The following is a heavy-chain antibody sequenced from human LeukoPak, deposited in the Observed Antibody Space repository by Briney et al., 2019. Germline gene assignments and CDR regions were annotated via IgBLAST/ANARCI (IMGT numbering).Heavy chain of an antibody. D-gene: IGHD3-10*01. CDR1: GGSISSGSYY. V-gene: IGHV4-61*02. CDR3: ARDSGSGASDY. J-gene: IGHJ4*02. CDR2: IYSSGST. Sequence: SETLSLTCSVSGGSISSGSYYWSWIRKPAGKGLEWIGRIYSSGSTNYNPSLKSRVTVSVDTSKNQFSLQLTSVTAADTAVYYCARDSGSGASDYWGQGTLVTVSS.